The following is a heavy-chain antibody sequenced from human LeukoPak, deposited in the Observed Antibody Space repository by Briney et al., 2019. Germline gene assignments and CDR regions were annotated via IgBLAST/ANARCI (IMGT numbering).Heavy chain of an antibody. Sequence: PGGFLRLSCAASGFIVSHKYMAWVRQAPGKGLEWLSIIYTGGNTVSAESVKGRFSISRDDSRNTVHLQMNNLRDDDTAVYYCARGQIDLLRNYFDSWGPGTLVAVSS. CDR1: GFIVSHKY. J-gene: IGHJ4*02. D-gene: IGHD3-22*01. CDR3: ARGQIDLLRNYFDS. CDR2: IYTGGNT. V-gene: IGHV3-66*01.